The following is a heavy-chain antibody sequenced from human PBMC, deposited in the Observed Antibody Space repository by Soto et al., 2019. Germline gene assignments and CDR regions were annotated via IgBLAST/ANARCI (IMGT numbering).Heavy chain of an antibody. CDR2: ISGSGGST. D-gene: IGHD2-15*01. V-gene: IGHV3-23*01. J-gene: IGHJ1*01. Sequence: GGSLRLSCAASGFTFSSYAMSWVRQAPGKGLEWVSAISGSGGSTYYADSVKGRFTISRNNSKNTLYLQMNSLRAEDTAVYYFAKDHPSRYCSGGSCAEYFQHWGQGTLVTVSS. CDR3: AKDHPSRYCSGGSCAEYFQH. CDR1: GFTFSSYA.